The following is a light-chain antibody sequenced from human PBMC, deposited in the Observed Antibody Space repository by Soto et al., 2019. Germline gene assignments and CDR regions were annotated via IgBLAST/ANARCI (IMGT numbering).Light chain of an antibody. Sequence: EIVLTQSPGTLSLSPGERATLSCRASQSVSSSYLAWYQQKPGQAPRLLIYGASSRATGIPDRFSGSGSGTDFTLTISILEPEDFAVYYCQQYGSSPFTCGGGTKMEIK. CDR1: QSVSSSY. CDR2: GAS. J-gene: IGKJ4*02. V-gene: IGKV3-20*01. CDR3: QQYGSSPFT.